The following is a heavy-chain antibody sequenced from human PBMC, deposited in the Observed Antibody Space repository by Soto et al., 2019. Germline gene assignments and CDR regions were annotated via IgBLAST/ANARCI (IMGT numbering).Heavy chain of an antibody. CDR2: ISAYNGNT. J-gene: IGHJ5*02. Sequence: ASVKVSCKASGYTFTSYGISWVRQAPGQGLEWMGWISAYNGNTNYAQKLQGRVTMTTDTSTSTAYMELRSLRSDDTAVYYCARDSGVSYDILTGYLTGHWFDPWGQGILVTVAS. V-gene: IGHV1-18*01. D-gene: IGHD3-9*01. CDR1: GYTFTSYG. CDR3: ARDSGVSYDILTGYLTGHWFDP.